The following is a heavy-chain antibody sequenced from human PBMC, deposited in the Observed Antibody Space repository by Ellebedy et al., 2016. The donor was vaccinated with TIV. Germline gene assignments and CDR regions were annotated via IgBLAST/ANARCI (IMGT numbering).Heavy chain of an antibody. CDR1: GGSFSGYY. V-gene: IGHV4-34*01. J-gene: IGHJ4*02. CDR3: ARDRYCSSTSCPRTFDY. CDR2: INHSGST. D-gene: IGHD2-2*01. Sequence: GSLRLXXAVYGGSFSGYYWSWIRQPPGKGLEWIGEINHSGSTNYNPSLKSRVTISVDTSKNQFSLKLSSVTAADTAVYYCARDRYCSSTSCPRTFDYWGQGTLVTVSS.